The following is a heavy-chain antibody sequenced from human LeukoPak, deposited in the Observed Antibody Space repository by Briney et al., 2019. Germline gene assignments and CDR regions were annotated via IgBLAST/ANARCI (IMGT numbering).Heavy chain of an antibody. J-gene: IGHJ2*01. Sequence: SETLSLTCTVSGGSISSSSYYWGWIRQPPGKGLEWIGSIYYSGSTYYNPSLKSRVTISVDTSKNQFSLKLSSVTAADTAVYYCARGWRVWQQDRRWYFDLWGRGTLVTVSS. D-gene: IGHD6-13*01. CDR3: ARGWRVWQQDRRWYFDL. CDR1: GGSISSSSYY. CDR2: IYYSGST. V-gene: IGHV4-39*07.